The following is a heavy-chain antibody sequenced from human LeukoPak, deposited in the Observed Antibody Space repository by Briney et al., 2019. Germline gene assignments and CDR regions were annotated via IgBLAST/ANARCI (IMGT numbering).Heavy chain of an antibody. J-gene: IGHJ3*02. Sequence: GGSLRLSCAASGFTFSSYGMHWVRQAPGKGLEWVAVIWYDGSNKYYADSVKGRFTISRDNSKNTLYLQMNSLRAEDTAVYYCAKDTPSGDSSGNDAFDIWGQGTMVTVSS. D-gene: IGHD3-22*01. CDR2: IWYDGSNK. CDR3: AKDTPSGDSSGNDAFDI. CDR1: GFTFSSYG. V-gene: IGHV3-33*06.